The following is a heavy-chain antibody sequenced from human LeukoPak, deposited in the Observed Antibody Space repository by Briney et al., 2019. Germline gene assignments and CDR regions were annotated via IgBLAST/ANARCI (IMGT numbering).Heavy chain of an antibody. J-gene: IGHJ4*02. CDR3: ARADGMRGGWYQGAFDY. CDR1: GGSISSYY. V-gene: IGHV4-59*01. Sequence: PSETLSLTCTVSGGSISSYYWSWIRQPPGKGLEWIGYIYYSGNTNYNPSLKSRVTISVDTSKNQFSLKLSSVTAADTAVYYCARADGMRGGWYQGAFDYWGQGTLVTVSS. CDR2: IYYSGNT. D-gene: IGHD6-19*01.